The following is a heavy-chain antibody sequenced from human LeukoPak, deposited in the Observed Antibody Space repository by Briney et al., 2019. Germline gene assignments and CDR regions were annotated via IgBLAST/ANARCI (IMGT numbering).Heavy chain of an antibody. Sequence: GSLRLSCGVSGFTFSSYAMHWVRQAPGEGLEWVAVISFDGGNIYYADSVKGRFTISRDNSNNRLYLQMNSLRADDTAVYYCARVMGYGSGSTTSWYFDLWGRGTLVTVSS. CDR3: ARVMGYGSGSTTSWYFDL. J-gene: IGHJ2*01. D-gene: IGHD3-10*01. V-gene: IGHV3-30-3*01. CDR2: ISFDGGNI. CDR1: GFTFSSYA.